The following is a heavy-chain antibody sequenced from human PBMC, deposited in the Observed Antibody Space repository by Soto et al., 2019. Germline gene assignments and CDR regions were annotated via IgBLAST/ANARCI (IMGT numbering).Heavy chain of an antibody. CDR3: ARDLIVVLPAAIQYDAFDI. J-gene: IGHJ3*02. V-gene: IGHV1-18*01. Sequence: ASVKVSCKASGYTFTIYCISWVRQAPGQGLEWMGWISAYNGNTNYAQKLQGRVTMTTDTSTSTAYMELRSLRSDDTAVYYCARDLIVVLPAAIQYDAFDIWG. CDR1: GYTFTIYC. CDR2: ISAYNGNT. D-gene: IGHD2-2*01.